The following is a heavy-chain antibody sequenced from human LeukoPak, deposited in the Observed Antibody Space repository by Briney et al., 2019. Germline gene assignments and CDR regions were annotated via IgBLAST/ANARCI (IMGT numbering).Heavy chain of an antibody. CDR2: ISSSSSYI. Sequence: GGSLRLSCPASGFTFSSHTMNWVRQAPGKGLEWVSSISSSSSYIYYADSVKGRFTISRDNAKNSLSLQMNSLRAEDTAVYYCARDDVWGPGFHDNWGQGTVVTVSS. D-gene: IGHD3-16*01. J-gene: IGHJ4*02. V-gene: IGHV3-21*01. CDR3: ARDDVWGPGFHDN. CDR1: GFTFSSHT.